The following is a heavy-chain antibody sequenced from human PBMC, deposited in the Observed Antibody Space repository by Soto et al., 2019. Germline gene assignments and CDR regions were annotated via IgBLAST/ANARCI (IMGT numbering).Heavy chain of an antibody. CDR2: IWYDGSNK. D-gene: IGHD6-13*01. CDR3: ARDPAAGTYAFDI. V-gene: IGHV3-33*01. J-gene: IGHJ3*02. Sequence: TGGSLRLSCAASGFTFSSYGMHWVRQAPGKGLEWVAVIWYDGSNKYYADSVKGRFTISRDNSKNTLYLQMNSLRAEDTAVYYCARDPAAGTYAFDIWGQGTMVTVS. CDR1: GFTFSSYG.